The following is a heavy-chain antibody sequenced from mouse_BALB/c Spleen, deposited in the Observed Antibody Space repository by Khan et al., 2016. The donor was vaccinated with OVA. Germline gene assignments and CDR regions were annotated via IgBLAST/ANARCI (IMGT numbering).Heavy chain of an antibody. Sequence: QVQLQQSGAELARPGASVNLSCKASGYTFTDYYINWMRQRTGQGLEWIGEISPGSDKTYYNEKFKGKATLTVDKSSSTAYMPLSSLTSEDSAVYFCAREWAAWFPYWGQGTLVTVSA. CDR2: ISPGSDKT. V-gene: IGHV1-77*01. CDR3: AREWAAWFPY. J-gene: IGHJ3*01. CDR1: GYTFTDYY.